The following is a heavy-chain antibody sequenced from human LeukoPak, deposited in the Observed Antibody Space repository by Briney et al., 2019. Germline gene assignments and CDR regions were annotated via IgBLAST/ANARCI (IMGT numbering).Heavy chain of an antibody. CDR1: GFTVSSNY. V-gene: IGHV3-66*01. CDR2: IYSGGST. J-gene: IGHJ6*02. CDR3: ARDHLPFVNPYYGMDV. Sequence: AGGSLRLSCAASGFTVSSNYMSWVRQAPGKGLEWVSVIYSGGSTYYADSVKGRFTISRDNSKNTLYLQMNSLRAEDTVVYYCARDHLPFVNPYYGMDVWGQGTTVTVSS.